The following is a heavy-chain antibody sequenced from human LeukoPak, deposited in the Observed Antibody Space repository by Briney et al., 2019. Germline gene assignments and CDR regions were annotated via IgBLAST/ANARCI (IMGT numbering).Heavy chain of an antibody. V-gene: IGHV4-31*03. D-gene: IGHD6-19*01. Sequence: SETLSLTCTVSGDSISSGGYYWSWNRQHPGKGLEWIVYIYYSGSTDYNPSLKSRLIISVDTSMQHFSLNLTSVTAADTAVYYCARSGPHGGWYYFDYWGLGTLVTVSS. J-gene: IGHJ4*02. CDR2: IYYSGST. CDR3: ARSGPHGGWYYFDY. CDR1: GDSISSGGYY.